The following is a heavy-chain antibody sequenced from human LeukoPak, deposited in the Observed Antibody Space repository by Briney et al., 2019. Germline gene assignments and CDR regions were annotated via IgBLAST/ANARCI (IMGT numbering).Heavy chain of an antibody. V-gene: IGHV4-61*01. CDR3: ARGRRIMVRGVIIAPSMDV. J-gene: IGHJ6*04. Sequence: KPSETLSLTCTVSGGSVSGGSYYWSWIRQPPGKGLEWIGYIYYSGSTNYNPSLKSRVTISVDTSKNQFSLKLSSVTAADTAVYYCARGRRIMVRGVIIAPSMDVWGKGTTVTVSS. CDR1: GGSVSGGSYY. D-gene: IGHD3-10*01. CDR2: IYYSGST.